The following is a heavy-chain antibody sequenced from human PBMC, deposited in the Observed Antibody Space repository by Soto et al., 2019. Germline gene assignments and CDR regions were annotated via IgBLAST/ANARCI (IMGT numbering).Heavy chain of an antibody. D-gene: IGHD3-10*01. CDR1: GFTFSSYE. CDR3: AREEKWGSGSYYNY. CDR2: ISSSGSTI. J-gene: IGHJ4*02. V-gene: IGHV3-48*03. Sequence: GGSLRLSCAASGFTFSSYEMNWVRQAPGKGLEWVSYISSSGSTIYYADSVKGRFTISRDNAKNSLYLQMNSLRAEDTAVYYCAREEKWGSGSYYNYWGQGTLVTVSS.